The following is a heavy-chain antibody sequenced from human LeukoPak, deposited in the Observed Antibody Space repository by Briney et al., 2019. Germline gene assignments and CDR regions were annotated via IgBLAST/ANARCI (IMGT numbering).Heavy chain of an antibody. CDR3: VRRSDISWWDFQH. J-gene: IGHJ1*01. Sequence: GGSLRLSCAASGFTFSSSGMHWVRQAPGKGLEWVAFIRYDGNDKYYADSVKGWFTISRDNSKNTLDLQMNSVRPEDTAVYYCVRRSDISWWDFQHWGQGTLVTVSS. CDR2: IRYDGNDK. D-gene: IGHD6-13*01. V-gene: IGHV3-30*02. CDR1: GFTFSSSG.